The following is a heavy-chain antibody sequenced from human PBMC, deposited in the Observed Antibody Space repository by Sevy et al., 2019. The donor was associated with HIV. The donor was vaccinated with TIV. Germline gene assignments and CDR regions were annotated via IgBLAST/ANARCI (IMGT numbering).Heavy chain of an antibody. D-gene: IGHD3-16*01. V-gene: IGHV3-64*02. CDR3: ARLFGLDGFDY. CDR1: GFTFSSYA. Sequence: GGSLRLSCAASGFTFSSYAMHWVRQAPGKGLEYVSAISSNGGSTYYADSVKGRFTISRDNSKNTLYLQMGSLRAEDIAVYYCARLFGLDGFDYWGQGTLVTVSS. CDR2: ISSNGGST. J-gene: IGHJ4*02.